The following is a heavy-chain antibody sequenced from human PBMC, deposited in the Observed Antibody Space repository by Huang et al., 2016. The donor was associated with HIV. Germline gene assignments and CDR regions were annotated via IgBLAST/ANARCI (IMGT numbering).Heavy chain of an antibody. D-gene: IGHD1-1*01. CDR3: ARDRKYDNAWYWFDP. Sequence: QVQLVQSGAEVKKPGSSVRVSCEDSGGTFSSYAINWVRQAPGQGLEWMGVSIPIFGTPNYAQKFQGRVTITADESTSTAYMELSSLRSDDTAVYYCARDRKYDNAWYWFDPWGQGTLVTVSS. CDR1: GGTFSSYA. J-gene: IGHJ5*02. CDR2: SIPIFGTP. V-gene: IGHV1-69*01.